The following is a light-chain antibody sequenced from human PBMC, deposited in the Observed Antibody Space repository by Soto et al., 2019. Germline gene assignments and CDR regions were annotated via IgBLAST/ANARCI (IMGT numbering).Light chain of an antibody. CDR1: QSISDY. V-gene: IGKV1-39*01. CDR2: ATS. Sequence: IQLTQSPSSLSASVGDRVTITCRTSQSISDYLNWYRQKPGQAPELLIYATSNLHSGVPSRFSGSGSVTEFSFTINSLQPEDLATYYCQQSHSSEYSFGQGTRLEIK. J-gene: IGKJ2*01. CDR3: QQSHSSEYS.